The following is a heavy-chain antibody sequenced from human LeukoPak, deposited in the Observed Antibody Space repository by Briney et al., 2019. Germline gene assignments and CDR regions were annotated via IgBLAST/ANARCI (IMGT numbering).Heavy chain of an antibody. D-gene: IGHD3-22*01. V-gene: IGHV1-46*01. Sequence: GASVKVSCKASGYTFTSYYIHWVRQAPRQGLECMGIINPSGGSTSYAQKFQGRVTMTRDMSTSTVYMELSSLRSEDTAVYYCARDRDSSGYVFRYWGQGTLVTVSS. J-gene: IGHJ4*02. CDR1: GYTFTSYY. CDR3: ARDRDSSGYVFRY. CDR2: INPSGGST.